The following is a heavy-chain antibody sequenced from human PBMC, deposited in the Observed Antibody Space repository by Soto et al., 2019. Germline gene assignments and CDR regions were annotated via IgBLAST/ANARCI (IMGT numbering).Heavy chain of an antibody. CDR3: ARSRGYYDSSGYYPYNWFDP. J-gene: IGHJ5*02. CDR2: IYYSGST. CDR1: GGSISSYY. V-gene: IGHV4-59*01. D-gene: IGHD3-22*01. Sequence: SETLSLTCTVSGGSISSYYWSWIRQPPGKGLEWIGYIYYSGSTNYNPSLKSRVTISVDTSKNQFSLKLSSVTAADTAVYYCARSRGYYDSSGYYPYNWFDPWGQGTLVTVS.